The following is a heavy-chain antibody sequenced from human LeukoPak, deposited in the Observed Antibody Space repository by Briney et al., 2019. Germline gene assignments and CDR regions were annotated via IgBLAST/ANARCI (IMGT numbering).Heavy chain of an antibody. J-gene: IGHJ4*02. D-gene: IGHD1-14*01. V-gene: IGHV3-23*01. CDR1: GFTFSTYG. Sequence: GGSLRLSCAASGFTFSTYGMNWVCQAPGKGLGWVSAISAGGGNTYYADSVKGRFTISRDNSKNTLFLEMNSLRAEDTAVYYCAKEYSVRNQFDYWGQGTLVAVSS. CDR2: ISAGGGNT. CDR3: AKEYSVRNQFDY.